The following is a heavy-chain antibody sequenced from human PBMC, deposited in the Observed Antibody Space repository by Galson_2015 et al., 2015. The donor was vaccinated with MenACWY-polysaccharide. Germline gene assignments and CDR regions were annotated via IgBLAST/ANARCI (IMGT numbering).Heavy chain of an antibody. V-gene: IGHV3-15*01. CDR1: GFTFSNAW. Sequence: SLRLSCAASGFTFSNAWMSWVRQAPGKRLEWVGRVKSKTDGGTTDYAAPVKGRFTISRDDSKNTLYLQMNSLKTEDTAVYYCTTDQHPLTMIVVVRWGQGTLVTVSS. CDR2: VKSKTDGGTT. D-gene: IGHD3-22*01. J-gene: IGHJ4*02. CDR3: TTDQHPLTMIVVVR.